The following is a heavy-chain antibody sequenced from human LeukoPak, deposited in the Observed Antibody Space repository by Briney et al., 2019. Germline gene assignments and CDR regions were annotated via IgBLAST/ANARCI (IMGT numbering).Heavy chain of an antibody. V-gene: IGHV4-59*01. CDR3: ARGIYPLDY. D-gene: IGHD2-2*02. J-gene: IGHJ4*02. CDR1: GGSISGYY. Sequence: PSESLSLTCTVSGGSISGYYWSWIRQPPGKGLEWIGYIYYSGSTNYNPSLKSRVTISVDTSKNQFSLKLSSVTAADTAVYYCARGIYPLDYWGQGTLVTVSS. CDR2: IYYSGST.